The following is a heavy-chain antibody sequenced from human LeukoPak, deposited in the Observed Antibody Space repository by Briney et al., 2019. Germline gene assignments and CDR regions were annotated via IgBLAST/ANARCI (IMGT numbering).Heavy chain of an antibody. V-gene: IGHV4-59*08. CDR2: IHYSGST. CDR3: ARHARDYYDTSGYGLDV. CDR1: GGSISSYY. D-gene: IGHD3-22*01. Sequence: SETLSLTCTVSGGSISSYYWTWIRRPPGKGLEWNGYIHYSGSTKYTPSLKSRVTISVDMSKNQFSLKLSSVTAADTAVYYCARHARDYYDTSGYGLDVWGQGTSVTVSS. J-gene: IGHJ6*02.